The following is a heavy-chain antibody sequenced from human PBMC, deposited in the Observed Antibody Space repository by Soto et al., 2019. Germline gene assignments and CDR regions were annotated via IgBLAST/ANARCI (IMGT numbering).Heavy chain of an antibody. Sequence: ASVKVSCKASGYTFTSYGISWVRQAPGQGLEWMGWISAYNGNTNYAQKLQGRVTMTTDTSTSTAYMELRSLRPDDTAVYYCAKITMVRGVIIVIDYWGQGTLVTVSS. J-gene: IGHJ4*02. CDR3: AKITMVRGVIIVIDY. D-gene: IGHD3-10*01. V-gene: IGHV1-18*04. CDR2: ISAYNGNT. CDR1: GYTFTSYG.